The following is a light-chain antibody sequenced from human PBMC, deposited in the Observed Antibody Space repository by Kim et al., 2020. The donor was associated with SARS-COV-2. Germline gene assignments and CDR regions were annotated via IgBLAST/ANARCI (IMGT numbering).Light chain of an antibody. J-gene: IGKJ5*01. CDR3: LQHNTYQIT. V-gene: IGKV1-17*01. CDR1: QDIRND. Sequence: ASVGDRVPITCRASQDIRNDLGWYQQKPGRAPKRLIYGASSLQSGGPSRFSGSVSGTDFTLSLISLQPEDFATYLCLQHNTYQITSGQGTRLEIK. CDR2: GAS.